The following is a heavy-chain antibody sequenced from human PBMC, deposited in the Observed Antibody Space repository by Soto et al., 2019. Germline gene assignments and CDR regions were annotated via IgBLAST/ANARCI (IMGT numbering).Heavy chain of an antibody. D-gene: IGHD3-10*01. V-gene: IGHV1-18*01. CDR1: GYIFVNYG. J-gene: IGHJ6*02. CDR2: ISPYSGNT. Sequence: QVQLVQSGDEVRKPGSSVKVSCKASGYIFVNYGIAWVRQAPGQGLEWMGGISPYSGNTNYAAKVQGRLTMTTDTSTSTAYTHPWSPTSNDTAVYYCALVDNYLTPTPQDAWGQGTTLTVPS. CDR3: ALVDNYLTPTPQDA.